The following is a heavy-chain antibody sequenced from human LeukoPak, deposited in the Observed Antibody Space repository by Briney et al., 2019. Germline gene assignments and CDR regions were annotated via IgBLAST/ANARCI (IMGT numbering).Heavy chain of an antibody. Sequence: SETLSLTCSVSGGSISSSNYYWGWIRQSPGKGLEWIGSIYYSGSTYYNPSLKSQLTISVDASKNQFSLKLSSVTAADTAVYYCVRQKITTSDYWGQGNMVTVSS. D-gene: IGHD4-11*01. CDR2: IYYSGST. V-gene: IGHV4-39*01. J-gene: IGHJ4*02. CDR3: VRQKITTSDY. CDR1: GGSISSSNYY.